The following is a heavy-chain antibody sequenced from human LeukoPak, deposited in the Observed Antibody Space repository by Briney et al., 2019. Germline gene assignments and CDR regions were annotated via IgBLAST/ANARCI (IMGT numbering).Heavy chain of an antibody. V-gene: IGHV3-30*18. D-gene: IGHD2-21*02. J-gene: IGHJ4*02. CDR3: AKDVLYCGGDCYHFDY. CDR1: GFTFSSYG. Sequence: GRPLRLSCAASGFTFSSYGMHWVRQAPGKGLEWVAVISYDGSNKYYADSVKGRFTISRDNSKNTLYLQMNSLRAEDTAVYYCAKDVLYCGGDCYHFDYWGQGTLVTVSS. CDR2: ISYDGSNK.